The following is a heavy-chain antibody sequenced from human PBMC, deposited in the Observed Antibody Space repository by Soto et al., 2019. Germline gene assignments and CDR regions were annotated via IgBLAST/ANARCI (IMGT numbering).Heavy chain of an antibody. Sequence: QVQLVQSGTEVKKPGASVKVSCKASGYTFGKYGISWVRQAPGQGIEWVGWISVYHGNTVHAQKFRGRVNMTTDTSTSTAYMALGSLKSDDTAIYYCAKDCSGASCGFDIWGQGTLVTVAS. D-gene: IGHD2-15*01. CDR3: AKDCSGASCGFDI. J-gene: IGHJ4*02. CDR1: GYTFGKYG. CDR2: ISVYHGNT. V-gene: IGHV1-18*01.